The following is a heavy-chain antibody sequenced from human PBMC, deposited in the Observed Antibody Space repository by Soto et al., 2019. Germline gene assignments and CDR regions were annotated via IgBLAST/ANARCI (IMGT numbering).Heavy chain of an antibody. Sequence: ESGGGLVKPGRSLRLSCTASGFTFGDYAMSWFRQAPGKGLEWVGFIRSKAYGGTTEYAASVKGRFTISRDDSKSIAYLQMNSLKTEDTAVYYCTSGYCSGGSCYSFGYWGQGTLVTVSS. J-gene: IGHJ4*02. CDR3: TSGYCSGGSCYSFGY. CDR1: GFTFGDYA. CDR2: IRSKAYGGTT. D-gene: IGHD2-15*01. V-gene: IGHV3-49*05.